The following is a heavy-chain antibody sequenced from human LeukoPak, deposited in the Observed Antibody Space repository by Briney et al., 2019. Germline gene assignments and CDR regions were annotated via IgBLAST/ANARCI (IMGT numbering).Heavy chain of an antibody. CDR3: AGGIAAAGTGWFDP. J-gene: IGHJ5*02. Sequence: KTSETLSLTCAVSGGSISSGGYSWSWIRQPPGKGLEWIGYIYHSGSTYYNPSLKSRVTISVDTSKNQFSLKLSSVTAADTAVYYCAGGIAAAGTGWFDPWGQGTLVTASS. V-gene: IGHV4-30-2*01. CDR2: IYHSGST. D-gene: IGHD6-13*01. CDR1: GGSISSGGYS.